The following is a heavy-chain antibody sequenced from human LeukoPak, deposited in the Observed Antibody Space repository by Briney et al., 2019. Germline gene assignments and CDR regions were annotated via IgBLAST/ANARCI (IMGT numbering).Heavy chain of an antibody. D-gene: IGHD6-13*01. CDR2: IRYDGSNK. CDR1: GFTFSSYG. CDR3: AKGGVFSAREAFDI. V-gene: IGHV3-30*02. J-gene: IGHJ3*02. Sequence: GGSLRLSCAASGFTFSSYGMHWVRQAPGKGLEWVAFIRYDGSNKYYADSVKGRFTISRDNSKNTLYLQMNSLRPEDTAVYYCAKGGVFSAREAFDIWGQGTMVTVSS.